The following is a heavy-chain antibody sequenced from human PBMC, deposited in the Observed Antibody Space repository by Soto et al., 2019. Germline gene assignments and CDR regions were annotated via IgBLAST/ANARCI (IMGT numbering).Heavy chain of an antibody. J-gene: IGHJ4*02. D-gene: IGHD3-3*01. CDR3: ARHTYYDFWSGYYTGNYFDY. V-gene: IGHV4-31*03. CDR1: GRSISSGGYY. Sequence: SETLSLTCTVSGRSISSGGYYWGWLRQHPERGLEWIGYIYYSGSNYYNPSLKSRVTISVDTSKNQCSLKLSSVTAADTAVYYCARHTYYDFWSGYYTGNYFDYWGQGTLVSVSS. CDR2: IYYSGSN.